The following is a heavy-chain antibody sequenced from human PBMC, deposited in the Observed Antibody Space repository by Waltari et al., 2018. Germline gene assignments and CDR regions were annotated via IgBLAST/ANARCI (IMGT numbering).Heavy chain of an antibody. D-gene: IGHD4-17*01. CDR2: IIPILGTT. Sequence: QVQLVQSGAEVKKPGSSVKVSCKASGGTFSSYAISWVRQAPGQGLEWMGGIIPILGTTKHAQKFQGRVTITADESTSTAYMELSSLRSEDTAVYYCAGGNTVTSPRSYFDLWGRGTLVTVSS. V-gene: IGHV1-69*01. J-gene: IGHJ2*01. CDR3: AGGNTVTSPRSYFDL. CDR1: GGTFSSYA.